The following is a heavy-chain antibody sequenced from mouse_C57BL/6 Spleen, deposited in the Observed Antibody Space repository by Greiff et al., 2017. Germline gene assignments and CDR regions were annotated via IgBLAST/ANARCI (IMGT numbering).Heavy chain of an antibody. CDR1: GFTFSDYY. CDR2: INYDGSST. Sequence: EVKLMESEGGLVQPGSSMKLSCTASGFTFSDYYMAWVRQVPEKGLEWVANINYDGSSTYYLDSLKSRFIISRDNAKNILYLQMSSLKSEDTATYYCAREELGQGAMDYWGKGTSVTVSS. CDR3: AREELGQGAMDY. J-gene: IGHJ4*01. D-gene: IGHD4-1*01. V-gene: IGHV5-16*01.